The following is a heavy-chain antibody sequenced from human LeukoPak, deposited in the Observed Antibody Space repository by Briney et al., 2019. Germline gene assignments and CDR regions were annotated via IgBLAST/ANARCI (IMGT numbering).Heavy chain of an antibody. CDR2: ISSSSSYI. V-gene: IGHV3-21*01. CDR3: TREEGGKLGIDYYFDY. D-gene: IGHD7-27*01. Sequence: GGSLRLSCAASGFTFSSYAMSWVRQTPGKGLEWVSSISSSSSYIYFADSVKGRFTISRDNAKKSLYLQMNSLRAEDTAVYYCTREEGGKLGIDYYFDYWGQGTLVTVSS. J-gene: IGHJ4*02. CDR1: GFTFSSYA.